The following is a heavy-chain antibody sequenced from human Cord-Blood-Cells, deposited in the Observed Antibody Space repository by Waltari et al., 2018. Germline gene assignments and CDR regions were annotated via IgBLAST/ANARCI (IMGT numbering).Heavy chain of an antibody. CDR1: AGSISSSSYY. D-gene: IGHD6-13*01. CDR3: ARLSSSWYLSGTVNDAFDI. V-gene: IGHV4-39*01. CDR2: IYYSGST. Sequence: QLQLQESGPGLVKPSETLSLTCTVSAGSISSSSYYWGWIRQPPGKGLEWIGSIYYSGSTYYNPSLKSRVTISVDTSKNQFSLKLSSVTAADTAVYYCARLSSSWYLSGTVNDAFDIWGQGTMVTVSS. J-gene: IGHJ3*02.